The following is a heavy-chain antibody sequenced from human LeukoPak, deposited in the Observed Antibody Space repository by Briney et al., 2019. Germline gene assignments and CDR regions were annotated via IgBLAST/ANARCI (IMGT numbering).Heavy chain of an antibody. CDR1: GYTFTGYY. D-gene: IGHD2-15*01. Sequence: ASVKVSCKASGYTFTGYYMHWVRQAPGQGLDWMGWITPNSDGTNYAQKFQGRVTMTRDTSISTAYMELSRLRSDDTAVYYCAGGPGVYCSGGSCWVYWGQGTLVTVSS. J-gene: IGHJ4*02. CDR2: ITPNSDGT. CDR3: AGGPGVYCSGGSCWVY. V-gene: IGHV1-2*02.